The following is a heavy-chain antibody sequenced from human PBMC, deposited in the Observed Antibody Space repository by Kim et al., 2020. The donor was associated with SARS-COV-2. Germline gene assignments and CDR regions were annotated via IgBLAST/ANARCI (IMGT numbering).Heavy chain of an antibody. CDR2: IKQDGSEK. Sequence: GGSLRLSCAASGFTFSSYWMSWVRQAPGKGLEWVANIKQDGSEKYYVDSVKGRFTISRDNAKNSLYLQMNSLRAEDTAVYYCARDFRYGSGSYYPMLFDYWGQGTLVTVSS. CDR3: ARDFRYGSGSYYPMLFDY. J-gene: IGHJ4*02. V-gene: IGHV3-7*03. CDR1: GFTFSSYW. D-gene: IGHD3-10*01.